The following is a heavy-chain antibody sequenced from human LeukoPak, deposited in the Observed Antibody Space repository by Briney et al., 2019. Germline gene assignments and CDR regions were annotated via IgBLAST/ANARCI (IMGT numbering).Heavy chain of an antibody. Sequence: GGSLRLSCVASGFTFSSYLMTWVRQAPGKGLEWLANIKEDGSIQYYLDSVRGRFTISRDNAKTSVYLQLNSLRADDTAVYCFARDVWRGRGVSDYWGQGTLVTVSS. CDR2: IKEDGSIQ. D-gene: IGHD3-10*01. CDR3: ARDVWRGRGVSDY. J-gene: IGHJ4*02. CDR1: GFTFSSYL. V-gene: IGHV3-7*01.